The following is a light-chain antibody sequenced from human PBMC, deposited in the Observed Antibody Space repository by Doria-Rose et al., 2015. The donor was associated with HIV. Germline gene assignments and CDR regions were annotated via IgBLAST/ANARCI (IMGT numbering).Light chain of an antibody. CDR1: QSFSSTY. J-gene: IGKJ1*01. V-gene: IGKV3-20*01. Sequence: TQSPGTLSLSPGEGATLSCRASQSFSSTYLAWYQQKPGQAHSLLIYDGSTRATGIPDRFSASGSGTDFTLTINRLEPEDFALYYCHQYGTSWTFGQGTKVEI. CDR3: HQYGTSWT. CDR2: DGS.